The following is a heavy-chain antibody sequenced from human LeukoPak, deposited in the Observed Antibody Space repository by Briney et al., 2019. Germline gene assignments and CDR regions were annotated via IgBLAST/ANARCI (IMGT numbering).Heavy chain of an antibody. CDR2: ISAYNGNT. Sequence: GSVKLSCKASGYTFTSYGISWVRQAPGQGLEWMGCISAYNGNTNYAQTLQGRVTITTDTSTNTPYLQLQSLRADDTAVYDCERFRYCSGGSCYSFDYWGQGTLVTVSS. J-gene: IGHJ4*02. D-gene: IGHD2-15*01. CDR1: GYTFTSYG. V-gene: IGHV1-18*01. CDR3: ERFRYCSGGSCYSFDY.